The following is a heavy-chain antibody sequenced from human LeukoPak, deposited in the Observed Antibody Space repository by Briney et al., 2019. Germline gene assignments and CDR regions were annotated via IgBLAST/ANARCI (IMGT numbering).Heavy chain of an antibody. CDR3: ARAPYSGYDMYYDSSGYPPDY. V-gene: IGHV3-7*01. CDR1: GFTSRSYW. Sequence: GGSLRLSCAASGFTSRSYWMSWVRQAPGKGLEGVANIKQDGSEKYYVDSVKGRFTISRDNAKNSLYLQMNSLRAEDTAVYYCARAPYSGYDMYYDSSGYPPDYWGQGTLVTVSS. J-gene: IGHJ4*02. D-gene: IGHD3-22*01. CDR2: IKQDGSEK.